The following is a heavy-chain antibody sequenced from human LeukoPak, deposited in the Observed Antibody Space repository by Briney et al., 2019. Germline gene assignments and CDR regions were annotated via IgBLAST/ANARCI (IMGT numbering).Heavy chain of an antibody. V-gene: IGHV1-69*05. Sequence: SVKVSCKASGYTFTSYDINWVRQATGQGLEWMGWIIPKFGTAKYAQKFQGRVTITTDESTSTVYMELSSLRSEDTAVYYCARDRDCSSTSCFSWLDYWGQGTLVTVTS. D-gene: IGHD2-2*01. J-gene: IGHJ4*02. CDR2: IIPKFGTA. CDR1: GYTFTSYD. CDR3: ARDRDCSSTSCFSWLDY.